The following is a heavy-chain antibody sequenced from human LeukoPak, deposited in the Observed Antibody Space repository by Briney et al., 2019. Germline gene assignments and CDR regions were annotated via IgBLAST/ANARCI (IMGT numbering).Heavy chain of an antibody. V-gene: IGHV3-33*01. Sequence: GGSLRLSCAASGFTFSSYGMHWVRQAPGKGLEWVPVIWYDGSNKYYADSVKGRFTISRDNSKNTLYLQMNSLRAEDTAVYYCARKSNSPTYSFDYWGQRTLVTVSS. D-gene: IGHD4-23*01. CDR3: ARKSNSPTYSFDY. CDR2: IWYDGSNK. CDR1: GFTFSSYG. J-gene: IGHJ4*02.